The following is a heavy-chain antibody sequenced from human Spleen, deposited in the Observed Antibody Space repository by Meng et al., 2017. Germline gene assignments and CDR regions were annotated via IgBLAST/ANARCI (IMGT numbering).Heavy chain of an antibody. CDR3: ARGYGSGSYYKYYYYYYGMDV. CDR1: GYSITGSYN. V-gene: IGHV4-38-2*01. CDR2: INHSGST. D-gene: IGHD3-10*01. Sequence: SQTLSLTCAVSGYSITGSYNWGWIRQSPGKGLEWIGEINHSGSTNYNPSLKSRVTISVDTSKNQFSLKLSSVTAADTAVYYCARGYGSGSYYKYYYYYYGMDVWGQGTTVTVSS. J-gene: IGHJ6*02.